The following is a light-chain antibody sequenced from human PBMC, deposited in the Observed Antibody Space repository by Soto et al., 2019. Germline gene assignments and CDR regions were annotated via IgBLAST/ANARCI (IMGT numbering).Light chain of an antibody. CDR1: QSITNNY. V-gene: IGKV3-20*01. CDR3: QQYGTSRT. CDR2: GAS. Sequence: TQSPGTRSWSPGERSTPSCRASQSITNNYLAWYQQRPGLAPRLLIYGASTRTAGIPDRFTGSGSGTDFTLGTSRLEHEDFAVYYRQQYGTSRTFGQGTKVDIK. J-gene: IGKJ1*01.